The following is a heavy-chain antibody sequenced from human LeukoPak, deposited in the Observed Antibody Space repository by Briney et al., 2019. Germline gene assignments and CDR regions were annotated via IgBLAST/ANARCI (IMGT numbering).Heavy chain of an antibody. D-gene: IGHD3-3*01. V-gene: IGHV3-11*06. Sequence: GGSLRLSCAASGFTFSDYYMSWIRQAPGKGPEWVSYISSSSSYTDYADSVKGRFTISRDNAKNSLYLQMNSLRAEDTAVYYCARGVFGVVYYFDYWGQGTLVTVSS. CDR1: GFTFSDYY. CDR2: ISSSSSYT. J-gene: IGHJ4*02. CDR3: ARGVFGVVYYFDY.